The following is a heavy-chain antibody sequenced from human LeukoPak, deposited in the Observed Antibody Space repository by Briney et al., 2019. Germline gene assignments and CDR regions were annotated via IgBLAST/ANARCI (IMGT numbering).Heavy chain of an antibody. V-gene: IGHV1-2*02. J-gene: IGHJ4*02. CDR3: ARDLEGYHYGSGNYPQ. CDR2: INPNSGGT. D-gene: IGHD3-10*01. Sequence: GASVKVSCKASGYTFTGYYIHWVRQAPGQGLEWMGLINPNSGGTNYAQKFQGRVTMTRDTSISTAYVELSSLRSDDTAVYYCARDLEGYHYGSGNYPQWGQGTLVTVSS. CDR1: GYTFTGYY.